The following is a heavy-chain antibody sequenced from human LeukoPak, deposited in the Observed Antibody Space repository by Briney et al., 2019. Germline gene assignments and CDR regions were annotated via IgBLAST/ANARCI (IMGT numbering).Heavy chain of an antibody. CDR3: ARGVENHFDY. V-gene: IGHV3-21*01. CDR1: GFTFSSYS. CDR2: ISSSSSYI. J-gene: IGHJ4*02. D-gene: IGHD2/OR15-2a*01. Sequence: GGSLRLSCAASGFTFSSYSMNWVRQAPGKGLEWVSSISSSSSYIYYADSVKGRFTISRDNARKSLYLQMNSLRAEDTAVYYCARGVENHFDYWGQGTLVTVSS.